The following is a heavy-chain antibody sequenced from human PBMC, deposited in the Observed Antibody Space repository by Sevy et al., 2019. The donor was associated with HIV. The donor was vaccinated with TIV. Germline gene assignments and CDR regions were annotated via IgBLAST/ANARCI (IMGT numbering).Heavy chain of an antibody. V-gene: IGHV1-18*01. CDR3: ARAGYYSGFYDILTGLDY. Sequence: ASVKVSCKASGYTFTSYGISWARQAPGQGLEWMGWISVYNGNTNYAQKLQARVTMTTDTSTSTAYMELRSLRSDDTAVYYSARAGYYSGFYDILTGLDYWGQGTLVTVSS. CDR2: ISVYNGNT. CDR1: GYTFTSYG. D-gene: IGHD3-9*01. J-gene: IGHJ4*02.